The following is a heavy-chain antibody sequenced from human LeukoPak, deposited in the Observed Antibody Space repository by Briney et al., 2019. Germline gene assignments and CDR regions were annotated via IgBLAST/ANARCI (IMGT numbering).Heavy chain of an antibody. Sequence: GGSLRLSCAASGFTFSSYWMHWVRQAPGKGLVWVSRINSDGSSTSYADSVKGRFTISRDNAKNTLYLQMNSLRAEDTAVYCCARGGRDGYNLVGYWGQGTLVTVSS. J-gene: IGHJ4*02. CDR1: GFTFSSYW. D-gene: IGHD5-24*01. V-gene: IGHV3-74*01. CDR2: INSDGSST. CDR3: ARGGRDGYNLVGY.